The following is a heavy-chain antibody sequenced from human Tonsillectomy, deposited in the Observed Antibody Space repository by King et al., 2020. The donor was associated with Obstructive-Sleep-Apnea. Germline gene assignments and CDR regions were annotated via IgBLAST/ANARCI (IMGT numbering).Heavy chain of an antibody. CDR3: AKCIDSWSGLGTDY. J-gene: IGHJ4*02. D-gene: IGHD3-3*01. CDR1: GFTFSSYA. V-gene: IGHV3-23*04. CDR2: ISGSGCTT. Sequence: VQLVESGGGLVQPGGSLRLSCAASGFTFSSYAMAWVRQAPGKGLEGVSAISGSGCTTFFSDSVKGHFTISRDNSQNTLYLQMNSLSAEDTAVYYCAKCIDSWSGLGTDYWGQGALVTVSS.